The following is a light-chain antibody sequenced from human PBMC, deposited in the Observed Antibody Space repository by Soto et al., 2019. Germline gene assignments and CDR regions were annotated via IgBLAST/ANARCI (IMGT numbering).Light chain of an antibody. CDR3: SSYTSSGTYV. J-gene: IGLJ1*01. Sequence: QSALTQPPSVSGSPGQSVAISCTGTSSDVGSYNRVSWYQQPPGTAPKLMIYEVTNRPSGVPDRFSGSKSGDTASLTISGLQAEDEADYYCSSYTSSGTYVFGTGTKRTVL. CDR1: SSDVGSYNR. V-gene: IGLV2-18*02. CDR2: EVT.